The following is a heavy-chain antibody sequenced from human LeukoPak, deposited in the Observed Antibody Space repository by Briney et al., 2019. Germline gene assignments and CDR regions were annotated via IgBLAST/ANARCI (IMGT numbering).Heavy chain of an antibody. Sequence: ASVKVSCKASGYTFTSYGISWVRQAPGQGLEWMGWISAYNGNTNYAQKLQGRVTMTTGTSTSTAYMELRSLRSDDTAVYYCARASSSKNSITIFGVVLRGYWFDPWGQGTLVTVSS. V-gene: IGHV1-18*01. CDR2: ISAYNGNT. CDR1: GYTFTSYG. CDR3: ARASSSKNSITIFGVVLRGYWFDP. D-gene: IGHD3-3*01. J-gene: IGHJ5*02.